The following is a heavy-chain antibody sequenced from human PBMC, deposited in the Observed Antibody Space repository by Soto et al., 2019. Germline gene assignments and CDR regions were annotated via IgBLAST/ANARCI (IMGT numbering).Heavy chain of an antibody. Sequence: QVQLQESGPGLVKPSETLSLTCTVSGGSISSYYWSWIRQPPGKGLEWIGYIYYSGSTNYNPSLKSRVTIAVDTSKNQLSLKTKSMTDADTAVYYDARHNYRSGSTYFDYWGQGTLITDSS. CDR3: ARHNYRSGSTYFDY. J-gene: IGHJ4*02. CDR2: IYYSGST. CDR1: GGSISSYY. V-gene: IGHV4-59*08. D-gene: IGHD3-10*01.